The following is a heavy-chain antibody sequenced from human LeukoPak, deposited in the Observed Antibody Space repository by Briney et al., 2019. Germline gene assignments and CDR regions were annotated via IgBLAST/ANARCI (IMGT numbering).Heavy chain of an antibody. CDR1: GFTFSDYT. CDR2: ISYDGSVK. CDR3: ARELGWNAFDI. J-gene: IGHJ3*02. Sequence: GGSLRLSCAASGFTFSDYTMHWVRQAPGKGLEWVGVISYDGSVKNYADSVKGRFTISRDNSKNTLYLQMNSLRAEDTAVYYCARELGWNAFDIWGQGTMVTVSS. D-gene: IGHD2-15*01. V-gene: IGHV3-30*14.